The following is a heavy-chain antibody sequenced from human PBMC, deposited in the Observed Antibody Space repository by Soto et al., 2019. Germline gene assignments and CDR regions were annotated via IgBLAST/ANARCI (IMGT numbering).Heavy chain of an antibody. V-gene: IGHV3-15*07. J-gene: IGHJ6*01. CDR3: TSHDYSNLYDYYGMDV. CDR1: GFTFSNAW. Sequence: EVQLVESGGGLVKPGGSLRLSCAASGFTFSNAWMNWVRQAPGKGLEWLGRIKSKTDGGTTDYAAPAKGRITISSDDSKNTRDLQKNSLKTEDTAVYYGTSHDYSNLYDYYGMDVWGEGTTVTVSS. D-gene: IGHD4-4*01. CDR2: IKSKTDGGTT.